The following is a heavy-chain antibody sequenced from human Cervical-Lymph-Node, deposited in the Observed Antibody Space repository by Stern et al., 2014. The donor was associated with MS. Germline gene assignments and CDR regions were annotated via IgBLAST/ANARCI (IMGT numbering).Heavy chain of an antibody. Sequence: QVQLVQSGPEVKKPGSSVKVSCKASGGTFSNYAISWVRQAPGQGLEWMGGLITIFDTANYAQKLQGRVTISADGSTSTAHIELSSLRAEDTAVYYCARGSETSGYYPDYFQYWGQGTPVTVSS. CDR2: LITIFDTA. D-gene: IGHD3-22*01. V-gene: IGHV1-69*01. J-gene: IGHJ1*01. CDR1: GGTFSNYA. CDR3: ARGSETSGYYPDYFQY.